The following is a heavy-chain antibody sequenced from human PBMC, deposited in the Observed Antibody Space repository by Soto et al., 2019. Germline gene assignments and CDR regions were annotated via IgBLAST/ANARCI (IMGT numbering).Heavy chain of an antibody. D-gene: IGHD6-13*01. Sequence: PGESLKISCKASGYSFTTYWIGWVRLMPGKGLEWMGRIDPSDSYTNYSPSFQGHVTISADKSISTAYLQWSSLKASDTAMYYCARTSAAGKYYYGMDVWGQGTTVTVSS. CDR2: IDPSDSYT. CDR3: ARTSAAGKYYYGMDV. CDR1: GYSFTTYW. V-gene: IGHV5-10-1*01. J-gene: IGHJ6*02.